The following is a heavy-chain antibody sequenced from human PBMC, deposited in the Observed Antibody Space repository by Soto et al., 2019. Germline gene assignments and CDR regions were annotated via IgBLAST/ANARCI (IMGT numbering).Heavy chain of an antibody. CDR3: ASTKYDSSAYYYWYLVL. CDR2: IFPIFGTA. Sequence: QVELVQSGAEVKKPGSSVKVSCQASEDTFRNYAISWVRQAPGQGLEWMGGIFPIFGTANYAQKFQGRVTITAVTSATTVYLELSSLRSEDTAVYYCASTKYDSSAYYYWYLVLWGCGTLVTVSS. CDR1: EDTFRNYA. D-gene: IGHD3-22*01. V-gene: IGHV1-69*06. J-gene: IGHJ2*01.